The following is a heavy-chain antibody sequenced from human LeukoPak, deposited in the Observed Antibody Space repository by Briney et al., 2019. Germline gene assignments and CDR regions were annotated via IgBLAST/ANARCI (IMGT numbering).Heavy chain of an antibody. Sequence: GGSLRLSCAASGFTFSSYSMNWVRQAPGKGLEWVSSISSSSSYIYYADSVKGRFTISRDNAKNSLYLQMKSLGAEDTAVYYCARGPPNQWSGWYSNWFDPWGQGTLVTVSS. J-gene: IGHJ5*02. CDR2: ISSSSSYI. CDR3: ARGPPNQWSGWYSNWFDP. CDR1: GFTFSSYS. D-gene: IGHD6-19*01. V-gene: IGHV3-21*01.